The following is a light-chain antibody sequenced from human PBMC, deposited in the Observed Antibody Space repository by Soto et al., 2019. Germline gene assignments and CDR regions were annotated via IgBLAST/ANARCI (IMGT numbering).Light chain of an antibody. CDR2: EVS. Sequence: QPVLTQPPSASGSPGQSVTISCTGTSSDVGGYNYVSWYQQHPGKAPKLMISEVSKRPSGVPDRFSGSKSGNTASLTVSGLQAEDEADYYCSSFAGNNNLVFGGGTKLTFL. J-gene: IGLJ2*01. CDR3: SSFAGNNNLV. V-gene: IGLV2-8*01. CDR1: SSDVGGYNY.